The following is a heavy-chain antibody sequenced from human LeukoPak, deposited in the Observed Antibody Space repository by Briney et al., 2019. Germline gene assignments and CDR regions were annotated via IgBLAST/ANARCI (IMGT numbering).Heavy chain of an antibody. V-gene: IGHV1-69*05. CDR2: IIPIFGTA. D-gene: IGHD4-23*01. J-gene: IGHJ4*02. CDR3: ARDGEAGGYFDY. Sequence: SVKVSCKASGGTFSSYAISWVRQAPGQGLEWMGRIIPIFGTANYAQKFQGRVTITTDESTSTAYMELSSLRSEYTAVYYCARDGEAGGYFDYWGQGTLVTVSS. CDR1: GGTFSSYA.